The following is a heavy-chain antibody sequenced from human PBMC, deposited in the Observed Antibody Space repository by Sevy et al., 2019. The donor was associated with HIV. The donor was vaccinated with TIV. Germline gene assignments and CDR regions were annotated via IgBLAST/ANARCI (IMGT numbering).Heavy chain of an antibody. CDR1: GFTFDSYG. V-gene: IGHV3-33*01. D-gene: IGHD1-7*01. Sequence: GGSLRLSCTASGFTFDSYGMHWVRQAPGKGLEWVAIIWYNGSNKSYIDSVKGRFTISRDNAKDSVYLQMNSLRVEDTAVYYCARGENWNYAEYWGQGILVTVSS. CDR2: IWYNGSNK. CDR3: ARGENWNYAEY. J-gene: IGHJ4*02.